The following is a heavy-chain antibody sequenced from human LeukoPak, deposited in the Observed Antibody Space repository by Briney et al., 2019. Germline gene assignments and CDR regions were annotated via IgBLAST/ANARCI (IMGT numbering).Heavy chain of an antibody. CDR3: ARAHYETASPAGGL. Sequence: PSETLSLTCALYGGSFSGHYWSWIRQTPGKGLEWIGEINHSGSTNHNPSLKSRVTISIDTSKNQFSLKLSSVTAADTAVYYCARAHYETASPAGGLWGQGTLVTVSS. D-gene: IGHD3-22*01. V-gene: IGHV4-34*01. CDR1: GGSFSGHY. J-gene: IGHJ4*02. CDR2: INHSGST.